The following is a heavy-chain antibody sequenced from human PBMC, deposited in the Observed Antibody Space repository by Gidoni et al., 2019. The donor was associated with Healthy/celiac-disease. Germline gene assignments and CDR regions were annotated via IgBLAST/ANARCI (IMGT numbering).Heavy chain of an antibody. J-gene: IGHJ6*02. Sequence: QVQLVQSGAEVKKPGASVKVSCKASGYTFTSYAINWGRQATGQGLEWMGWMNPNSGNTGYAQKFQGRVTMTRNTSISTAYMELSSLRSEDTAVYYCARGVSYYDFWSGYYGSYGMDVWGQGTTVTVSS. V-gene: IGHV1-8*01. CDR1: GYTFTSYA. CDR3: ARGVSYYDFWSGYYGSYGMDV. CDR2: MNPNSGNT. D-gene: IGHD3-3*01.